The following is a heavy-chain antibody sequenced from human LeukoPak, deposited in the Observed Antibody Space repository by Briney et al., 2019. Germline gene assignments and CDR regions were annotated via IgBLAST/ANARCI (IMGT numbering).Heavy chain of an antibody. V-gene: IGHV1-46*01. D-gene: IGHD4-23*01. CDR2: INPSGGST. CDR3: ARTDHYGGNLQLFDY. Sequence: ASVKVSCKASGYTFTSYYMHWVRQAPGQGLEWMGIINPSGGSTSYAQKFQGRVNMTRDTSTSTVYMELSSLRSEDTAVYYCARTDHYGGNLQLFDYWGQGTLVTVSS. CDR1: GYTFTSYY. J-gene: IGHJ4*02.